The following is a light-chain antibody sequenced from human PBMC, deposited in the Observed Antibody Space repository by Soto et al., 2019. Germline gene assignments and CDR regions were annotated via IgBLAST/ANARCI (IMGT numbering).Light chain of an antibody. Sequence: QSALTQPPSASGSPGQSVTISCTGTSSDVGDYDYVSWYQQHPGKAPKLIVYEVSKRPSGVPDRFSGSKSGNTASLTVSGLQAEDEAAYSRSSYAGSNNWVFGGGTKVTVL. CDR2: EVS. J-gene: IGLJ3*02. CDR3: SSYAGSNNWV. CDR1: SSDVGDYDY. V-gene: IGLV2-8*01.